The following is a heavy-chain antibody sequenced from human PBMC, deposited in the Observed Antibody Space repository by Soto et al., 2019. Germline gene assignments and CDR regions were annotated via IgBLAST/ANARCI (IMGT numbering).Heavy chain of an antibody. V-gene: IGHV3-23*01. D-gene: IGHD5-18*01. CDR3: AKDRGYGYGFFDY. J-gene: IGHJ4*02. CDR1: GFTFSTYA. CDR2: ISGGGGSP. Sequence: GGSLRFSCAASGFTFSTYAMSWVRQAPGKGLEWVSAISGGGGSPYYADSVKGRFTVSRDNSKNTLYLQMNSLRAEDTAVYYCAKDRGYGYGFFDYWGQGTLVTVSS.